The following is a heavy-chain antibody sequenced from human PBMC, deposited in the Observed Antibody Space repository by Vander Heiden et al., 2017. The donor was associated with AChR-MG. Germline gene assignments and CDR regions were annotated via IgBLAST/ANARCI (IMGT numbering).Heavy chain of an antibody. CDR1: GFTVSSNY. CDR2: VYSSGST. Sequence: EVQLVESGGGLVQPGGSLSLSCAASGFTVSSNYMSWVRQAPGKGLEWVCVVYSSGSTYYADSVKGRFTIARDNSKNTVYLQMNSLRAEDTAVYFCASTGSGYYYYGMDVWGQGTTVTVSS. J-gene: IGHJ6*02. D-gene: IGHD1-1*01. V-gene: IGHV3-66*02. CDR3: ASTGSGYYYYGMDV.